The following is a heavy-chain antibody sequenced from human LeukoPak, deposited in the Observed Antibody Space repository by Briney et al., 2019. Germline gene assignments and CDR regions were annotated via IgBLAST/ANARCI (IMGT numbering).Heavy chain of an antibody. D-gene: IGHD3-10*01. CDR2: NFFHDGTT. V-gene: IGHV1-46*02. J-gene: IGHJ6*02. CDR3: ARDSGNYHYDMDV. CDR1: GDSFNSHH. Sequence: ASVKVSCKTSGDSFNSHHVHWVRQAPGQGLEWMGINFFHDGTTSNTQKFPGRLTMARDTSTSTVYMELSSLRSEDTAVYYCARDSGNYHYDMDVWGQGTTVIVSS.